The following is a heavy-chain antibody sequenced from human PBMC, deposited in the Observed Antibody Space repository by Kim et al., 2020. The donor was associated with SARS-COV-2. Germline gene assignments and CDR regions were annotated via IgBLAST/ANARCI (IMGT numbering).Heavy chain of an antibody. CDR2: T. J-gene: IGHJ3*02. Sequence: TYYNPSLKSRVTISVDTSKNQFSLKLSSVTAADTAVYYCARDRGTDAFDIWGQGTMVTVSS. CDR3: ARDRGTDAFDI. D-gene: IGHD3-10*01. V-gene: IGHV4-31*02.